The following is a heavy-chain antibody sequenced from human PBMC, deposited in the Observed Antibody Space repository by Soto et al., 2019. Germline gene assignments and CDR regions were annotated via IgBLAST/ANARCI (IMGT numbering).Heavy chain of an antibody. D-gene: IGHD2-15*01. V-gene: IGHV2-5*02. Sequence: SGPTLVNPTQTLTLTCTFSGFSLSTSGVAVGWIRQPPGKALEWLAHIYWDDDKRYSPSLKSRLTITKDTSKNQVVLTMSNMDPVDTATYYCAHSLQYCRDDRCYYFDYWGQGTLVTVSS. CDR1: GFSLSTSGVA. CDR3: AHSLQYCRDDRCYYFDY. CDR2: IYWDDDK. J-gene: IGHJ4*02.